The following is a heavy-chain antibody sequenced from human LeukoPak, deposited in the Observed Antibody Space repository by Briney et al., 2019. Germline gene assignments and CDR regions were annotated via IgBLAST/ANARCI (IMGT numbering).Heavy chain of an antibody. CDR2: TYYRSKWYN. CDR1: GDSVSSNSAA. D-gene: IGHD1-7*01. CDR3: ARDLDINGTTGAYYYGMDV. J-gene: IGHJ6*02. V-gene: IGHV6-1*01. Sequence: SQTLSLTCAISGDSVSSNSAAWNWIRQSPSRGLEWLVRTYYRSKWYNDYAGSVKSRIPINPDTSKNQFSLQLNSVPPEDTAVYYCARDLDINGTTGAYYYGMDVWGQGPTVTVSS.